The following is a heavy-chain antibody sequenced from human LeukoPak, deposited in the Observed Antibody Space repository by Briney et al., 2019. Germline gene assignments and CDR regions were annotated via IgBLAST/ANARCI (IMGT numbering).Heavy chain of an antibody. CDR2: ISGSGGST. CDR1: GFIFSSYA. Sequence: GGSPRLSCAASGFIFSSYAMSWVRQAPGKGLEWVSAISGSGGSTYYADSVKGRFTISRDNSKNTLYLQMNSLRAEDTAVYYCAKPISRDGYSYNFDYWGQGTLVTVSS. V-gene: IGHV3-23*01. D-gene: IGHD5-24*01. CDR3: AKPISRDGYSYNFDY. J-gene: IGHJ4*02.